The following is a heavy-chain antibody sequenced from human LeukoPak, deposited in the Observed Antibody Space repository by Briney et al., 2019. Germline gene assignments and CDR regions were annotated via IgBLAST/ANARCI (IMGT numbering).Heavy chain of an antibody. CDR1: GGTFSSYA. Sequence: GASVKVSCKASGGTFSSYAISWVRQAPGQGLEWMGWITPNSGGTNYAQKFQGRVTMTRDTSISTAYMELSRLRSDDTAVYYCARDHGYYDSSGYYSVGWFDPWGQGTLVTVSS. J-gene: IGHJ5*02. D-gene: IGHD3-22*01. CDR2: ITPNSGGT. V-gene: IGHV1-2*02. CDR3: ARDHGYYDSSGYYSVGWFDP.